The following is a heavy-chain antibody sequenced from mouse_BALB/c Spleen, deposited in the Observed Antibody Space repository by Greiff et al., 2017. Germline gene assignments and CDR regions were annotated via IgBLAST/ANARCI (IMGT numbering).Heavy chain of an antibody. J-gene: IGHJ4*01. CDR3: TRETTVVATRAMDY. CDR2: IYPGNSDT. V-gene: IGHV1-5*01. CDR1: GYTFTSYW. Sequence: VQLQQSGTVLARPGASVKMSCKASGYTFTSYWMHWVKQRPGQGLEWIGAIYPGNSDTSYNQKFKGKAKLTAVTSTSTAYMELSSLTNEDSAVYYCTRETTVVATRAMDYWGQGTSVTVSS. D-gene: IGHD1-1*01.